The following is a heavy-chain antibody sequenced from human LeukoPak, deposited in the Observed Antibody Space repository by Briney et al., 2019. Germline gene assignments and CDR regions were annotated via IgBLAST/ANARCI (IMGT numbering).Heavy chain of an antibody. CDR2: IYYSGST. D-gene: IGHD1-26*01. J-gene: IGHJ6*02. CDR1: GGSISSGDYY. V-gene: IGHV4-30-4*01. Sequence: SQTLSLTCTVSGGSISSGDYYWSWIRQPPGKGLEWIGYIYYSGSTYYNPSLKSRVTISVDTSKNQFSLKLSSVTAADTAVYYCAREYSGSYSNYYGMDVWGQGTTVTVSS. CDR3: AREYSGSYSNYYGMDV.